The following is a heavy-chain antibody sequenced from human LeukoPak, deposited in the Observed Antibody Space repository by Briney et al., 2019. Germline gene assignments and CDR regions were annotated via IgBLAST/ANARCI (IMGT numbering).Heavy chain of an antibody. V-gene: IGHV3-23*01. J-gene: IGHJ1*01. Sequence: GGSLRLSCAASGFTFSSYAMCWVRQAPGNGLEWVSGISESGGTTYYADSVKGRLTISRDNSKNTLYLQMNSLRDEDTALYYCVKDHRGSLENFQHWGQGTLVTVFS. CDR3: VKDHRGSLENFQH. CDR1: GFTFSSYA. CDR2: ISESGGTT.